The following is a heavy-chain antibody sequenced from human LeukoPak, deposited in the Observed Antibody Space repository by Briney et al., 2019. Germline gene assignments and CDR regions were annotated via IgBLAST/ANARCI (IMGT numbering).Heavy chain of an antibody. D-gene: IGHD3-10*01. J-gene: IGHJ4*02. CDR2: IYYSGST. V-gene: IGHV4-39*07. CDR1: GGSISSSSYY. CDR3: ASLGESYYGSGSYPFFDY. Sequence: SETLSLTCTVSGGSISSSSYYWGWIRQPPGKGLEWIGSIYYSGSTYYNPSLKGRVTISVDTSKNQFSLKLSSVTAADTAVYYCASLGESYYGSGSYPFFDYWGQGTLVTVSS.